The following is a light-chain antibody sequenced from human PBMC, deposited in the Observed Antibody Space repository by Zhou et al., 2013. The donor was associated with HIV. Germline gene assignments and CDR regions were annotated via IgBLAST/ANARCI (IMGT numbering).Light chain of an antibody. CDR1: QSISNN. J-gene: IGKJ1*01. CDR3: QQYNNWPRT. Sequence: EIVMTQSPATLSVSPGERATLSCRASQSISNNLGWYQQKPGQAPRLLIYAVSTRATGIPAKFSGSGSGTEFTLTISSLQSEDFAVYYCQQYNNWPRTFGQRDQGG. V-gene: IGKV3-15*01. CDR2: AVS.